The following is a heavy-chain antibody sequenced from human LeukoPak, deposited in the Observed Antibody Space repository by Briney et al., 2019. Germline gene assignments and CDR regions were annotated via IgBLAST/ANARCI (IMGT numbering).Heavy chain of an antibody. CDR2: TSSSDPGT. CDR3: ARAPVTSCDY. Sequence: GGSLRLSCAASGFTFSSYGMGWVRLAPGKGLEWVSATSSSDPGTYYADSVRGRFTISRDNSKNTLYLQLNSLRVEDAGVYYCARAPVTSCDYWGQGTLVTVSS. V-gene: IGHV3-23*01. CDR1: GFTFSSYG. J-gene: IGHJ4*02. D-gene: IGHD2-21*02.